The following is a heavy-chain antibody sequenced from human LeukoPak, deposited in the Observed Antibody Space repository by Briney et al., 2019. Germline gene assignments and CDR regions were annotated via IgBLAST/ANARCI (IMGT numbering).Heavy chain of an antibody. V-gene: IGHV4-34*01. J-gene: IGHJ6*03. CDR3: ARTTEGGYTYGYFYYYYMDV. D-gene: IGHD5-18*01. Sequence: SETLSLTCAVYGGSFSGYYWSWIRQPPGKGLEWMGEINHSGSTNYNPSLKSRVTISVDTSKNQFSLKLTSVTAADTAVYYCARTTEGGYTYGYFYYYYMDVWGKGTTVTISS. CDR1: GGSFSGYY. CDR2: INHSGST.